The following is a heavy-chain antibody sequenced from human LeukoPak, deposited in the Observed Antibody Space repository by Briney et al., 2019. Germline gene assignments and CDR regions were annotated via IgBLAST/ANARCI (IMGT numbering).Heavy chain of an antibody. CDR3: AREVSSRAVAGLCH. CDR1: GFTFSSYA. V-gene: IGHV3-21*01. Sequence: GGSLRLSCAASGFTFSSYAMHWVRQAPGKGLEWVSSISSSSSYIYYADSVKGRFTISRDNAKNSLYLQMNSLRAEDTAVYYCAREVSSRAVAGLCHWGQGTLVTVSS. CDR2: ISSSSSYI. D-gene: IGHD6-19*01. J-gene: IGHJ4*02.